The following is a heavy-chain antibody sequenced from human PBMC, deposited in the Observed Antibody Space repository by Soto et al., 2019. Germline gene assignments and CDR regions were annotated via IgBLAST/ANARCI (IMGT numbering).Heavy chain of an antibody. J-gene: IGHJ6*02. CDR1: GYIFTSYW. D-gene: IGHD6-25*01. CDR3: ARRGGSLPPNGYYHYYYGMDV. V-gene: IGHV5-10-1*01. Sequence: GESLKISCKGSGYIFTSYWISWVRQMPGKGLEWMGRIDPSDSCTNYSPSFQGHVTISADKSISTAYLQWSSLKASDTAMYYCARRGGSLPPNGYYHYYYGMDVWGQVTTVTVSS. CDR2: IDPSDSCT.